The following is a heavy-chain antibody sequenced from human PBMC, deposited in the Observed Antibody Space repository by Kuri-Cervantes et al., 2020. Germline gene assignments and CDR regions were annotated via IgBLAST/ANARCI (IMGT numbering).Heavy chain of an antibody. CDR3: ARDPSMIVVVMMFDP. Sequence: LSLTCAASGFTFSSYGMHWVRQAPGKGLEWVSVISYDGSNKYYADSVKGRFTISRDNSKNTLYLQMNSLRAEDTAVYYCARDPSMIVVVMMFDPWGQGTLVTVSS. J-gene: IGHJ5*02. CDR1: GFTFSSYG. CDR2: ISYDGSNK. V-gene: IGHV3-30*03. D-gene: IGHD3-22*01.